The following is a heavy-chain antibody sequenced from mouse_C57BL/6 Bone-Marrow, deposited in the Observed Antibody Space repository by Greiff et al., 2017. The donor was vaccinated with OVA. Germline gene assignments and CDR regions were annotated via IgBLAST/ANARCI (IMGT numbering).Heavy chain of an antibody. CDR1: GYTFTSYW. V-gene: IGHV1-64*01. Sequence: VKLQQPGVELVKPGASVKLSCKASGYTFTSYWMHWVKQRPGQGLEWIGMIHPNSGSTNYNEKFKSKATLTVDKSSSTAYMQLSSLTSEDSAVYYCARLRDYDWYFDVWGTGTTVTVSS. J-gene: IGHJ1*03. CDR3: ARLRDYDWYFDV. D-gene: IGHD2-4*01. CDR2: IHPNSGST.